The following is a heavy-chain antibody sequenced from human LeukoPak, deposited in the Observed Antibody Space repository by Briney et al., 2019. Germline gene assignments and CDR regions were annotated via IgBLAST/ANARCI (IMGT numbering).Heavy chain of an antibody. J-gene: IGHJ6*03. CDR1: GYTFTGYY. D-gene: IGHD2-2*01. Sequence: ASVKVSCKASGYTFTGYYMHWVRQAPGQGLEWMGWINPNSGGTNYAQKFQGRVTMTRDTSISTAYMELSRLRSDDTAVYYCASSCSSTSCYTPWRAYYYYYMDVWGKGTTVTVSS. CDR2: INPNSGGT. V-gene: IGHV1-2*02. CDR3: ASSCSSTSCYTPWRAYYYYYMDV.